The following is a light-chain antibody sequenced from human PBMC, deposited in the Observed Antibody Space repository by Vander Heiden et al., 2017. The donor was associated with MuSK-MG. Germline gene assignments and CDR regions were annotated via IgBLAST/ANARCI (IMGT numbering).Light chain of an antibody. Sequence: DIVMTQSPDSLAVSPGERATINCKSSQSVLYSSNNKNYLALYQQKPGQPPKLLIYWASTRESGVPDRCSGSGSGTDFTLTISSLQAEDVAVYYCQQYYSTLTWTFGQGTKVEIK. CDR3: QQYYSTLTWT. V-gene: IGKV4-1*01. CDR1: QSVLYSSNNKNY. CDR2: WAS. J-gene: IGKJ1*01.